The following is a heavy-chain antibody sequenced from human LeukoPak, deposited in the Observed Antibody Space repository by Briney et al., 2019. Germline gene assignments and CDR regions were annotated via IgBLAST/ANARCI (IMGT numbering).Heavy chain of an antibody. J-gene: IGHJ5*02. CDR3: ARHPIVVVPAAIIWFDP. CDR1: GGSISSYY. V-gene: IGHV4-59*08. CDR2: IYYSGST. Sequence: SETLSLTCTVSGGSISSYYWSWIRQPPGKGLEWIGYIYYSGSTNYNPSLKSRVTISVDTSKNQFSLKLSSVTAADTAVYYCARHPIVVVPAAIIWFDPWGQGTLVTVSS. D-gene: IGHD2-2*02.